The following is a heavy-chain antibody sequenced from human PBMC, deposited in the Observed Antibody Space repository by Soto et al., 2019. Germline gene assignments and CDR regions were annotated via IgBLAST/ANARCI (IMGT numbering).Heavy chain of an antibody. V-gene: IGHV1-18*01. CDR2: ISAYNGNT. CDR1: GYTFTSYG. J-gene: IGHJ3*02. CDR3: ERDFYGDYEHDAFDI. Sequence: ASVKVSCKASGYTFTSYGISWVRQAPGQGLEWMGWISAYNGNTNYAQKLQGRVTMTTDTSTSTAYMELRSLRSDDTAVYYCERDFYGDYEHDAFDIWGQGTMVTVSS. D-gene: IGHD4-17*01.